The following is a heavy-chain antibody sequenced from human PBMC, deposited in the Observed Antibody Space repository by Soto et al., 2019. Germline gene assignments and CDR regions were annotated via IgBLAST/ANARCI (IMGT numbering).Heavy chain of an antibody. CDR1: GYIFTSYG. Sequence: QAHLVQSGPEVKKPGASVKVSCKGSGYIFTSYGIAWVRQAPGQGLEWMGWISAHNGNTEYAQKFQGRVTVTRDTSTSTASLELRSLRSDDTALYYCARGRDGDYWGQGALVTVSS. V-gene: IGHV1-18*01. J-gene: IGHJ4*02. CDR2: ISAHNGNT. CDR3: ARGRDGDY.